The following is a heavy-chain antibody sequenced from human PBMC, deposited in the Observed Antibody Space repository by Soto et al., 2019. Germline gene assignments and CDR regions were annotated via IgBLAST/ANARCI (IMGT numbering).Heavy chain of an antibody. CDR3: ASEDTYYSSTSCYHIPRDP. Sequence: SLKCSCKASGGTFRSYAISWVRQAPGQGLGWVGGIIPIFGTANYAQKFQGRVTITADKSTSTAYMELSSLRSEDTAVYYCASEDTYYSSTSCYHIPRDPWGQGTLVTVSS. D-gene: IGHD2-2*01. J-gene: IGHJ5*02. V-gene: IGHV1-69*06. CDR2: IIPIFGTA. CDR1: GGTFRSYA.